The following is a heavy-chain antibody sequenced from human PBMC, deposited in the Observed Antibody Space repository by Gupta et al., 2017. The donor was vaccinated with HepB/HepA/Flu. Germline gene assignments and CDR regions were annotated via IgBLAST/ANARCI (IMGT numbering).Heavy chain of an antibody. J-gene: IGHJ5*02. D-gene: IGHD1-26*01. Sequence: QVQLVQSGPEVKPPGASVKISCKASQDTFTSHYIHGVRQAPGQGLEWLGVINPIGDGTNYAQKFRGRVTLTRDTSTSSFYMEFTSLRSEDTAVYYCARGRVPTTKSGWLDPWGQGTLVTVSS. CDR2: INPIGDGT. CDR1: QDTFTSHY. V-gene: IGHV1-46*01. CDR3: ARGRVPTTKSGWLDP.